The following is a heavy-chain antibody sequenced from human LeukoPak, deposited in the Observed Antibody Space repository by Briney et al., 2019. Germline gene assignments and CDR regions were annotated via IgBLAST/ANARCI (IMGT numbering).Heavy chain of an antibody. D-gene: IGHD3-10*01. CDR1: GGTFSSYA. CDR2: IIPIFGTA. CDR3: ARGRGKVRGVTYYYYYYYMDV. Sequence: SVKVSCKASGGTFSSYAISWVRQAPGQGLEWMGGIIPIFGTANYAQKFQGRVTITADESTSTAYMELSSLRSEDTAVYYCARGRGKVRGVTYYYYYYYMDVWGKGTTVTISS. V-gene: IGHV1-69*13. J-gene: IGHJ6*03.